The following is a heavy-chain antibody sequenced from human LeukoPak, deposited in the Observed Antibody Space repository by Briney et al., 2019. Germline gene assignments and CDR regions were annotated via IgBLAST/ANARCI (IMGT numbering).Heavy chain of an antibody. CDR2: ISSSSSYI. CDR1: GLTLRSYA. Sequence: GGSLRLSCVGSGLTLRSYAMHWVRQAPGKGLEWVSFISSSSSYIHYADSVKGRFSISRDNAKNSLYLQMNSLRAEDTAVYYCARDGGYSYGSSSWGQGTLVTVSS. D-gene: IGHD5-18*01. V-gene: IGHV3-21*01. CDR3: ARDGGYSYGSSS. J-gene: IGHJ5*02.